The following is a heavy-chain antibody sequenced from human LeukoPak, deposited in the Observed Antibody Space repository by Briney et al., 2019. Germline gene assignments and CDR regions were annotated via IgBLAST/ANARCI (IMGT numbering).Heavy chain of an antibody. CDR2: VYHTGNT. CDR3: ARVAATTAVDY. D-gene: IGHD6-25*01. J-gene: IGHJ4*02. V-gene: IGHV4-38-2*01. Sequence: PSETLSLTCAVSGYSITSGYYWGWIRQPPGKGLEWIGSVYHTGNTNYNPSLKSRVTISVDTSKNQFSLKLSSVTAADTAVYYCARVAATTAVDYWGQGTLVTVSS. CDR1: GYSITSGYY.